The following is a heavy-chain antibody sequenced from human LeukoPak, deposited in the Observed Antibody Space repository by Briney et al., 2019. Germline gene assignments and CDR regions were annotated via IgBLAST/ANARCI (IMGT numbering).Heavy chain of an antibody. Sequence: GESLKISCKASGYTITNYWIGWVRQMPGKGLEWMGIIYSGDSDTRYSSSFQGQVTISADKSITTAYLQWSSLKASDTAMYYCARHVSGGYNWGQGTLVTVSS. V-gene: IGHV5-51*01. CDR1: GYTITNYW. CDR2: IYSGDSDT. D-gene: IGHD3-10*01. CDR3: ARHVSGGYN. J-gene: IGHJ4*02.